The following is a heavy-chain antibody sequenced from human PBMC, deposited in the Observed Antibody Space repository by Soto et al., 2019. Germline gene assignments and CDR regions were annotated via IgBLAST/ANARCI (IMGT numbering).Heavy chain of an antibody. D-gene: IGHD3-3*01. V-gene: IGHV1-69*13. CDR2: IIPIFGTA. CDR3: ARMSYDFWSGQIGVNWFDP. J-gene: IGHJ5*02. CDR1: GGTFSSYA. Sequence: SVKVSCKASGGTFSSYAISWVRQAPGQGLEWMGGIIPIFGTANYAQKFQGRVTITADESTSTAYMELSSLRSEDTAVYYCARMSYDFWSGQIGVNWFDPWGQGTLVTVSS.